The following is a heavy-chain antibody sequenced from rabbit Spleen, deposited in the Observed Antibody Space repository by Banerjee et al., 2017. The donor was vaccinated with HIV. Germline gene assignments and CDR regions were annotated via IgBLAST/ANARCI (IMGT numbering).Heavy chain of an antibody. CDR3: ARDSATSFSSYGMDL. V-gene: IGHV1S40*01. CDR1: GVSFSSSSY. J-gene: IGHJ6*01. D-gene: IGHD1-1*01. CDR2: IYGGSIDDT. Sequence: QSLEESGGDLVKPGASLTLTCTASGVSFSSSSYMCWVRQAPGKGLEWIACIYGGSIDDTFYANWANGRFALSKPSSTTVTLQMTSLTAADTATYFCARDSATSFSSYGMDLWGPGTLVPVS.